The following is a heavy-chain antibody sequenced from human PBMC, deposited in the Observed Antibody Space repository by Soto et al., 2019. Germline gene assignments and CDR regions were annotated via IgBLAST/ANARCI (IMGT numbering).Heavy chain of an antibody. J-gene: IGHJ5*02. CDR2: IYYSGST. V-gene: IGHV4-59*01. CDR3: ARLHYYDSSGYPHWFDH. Sequence: PXETLSLTCTVAGCSISSYYWSWIRQPPGRGLEWIGYIYYSGSTNYNPSLKSRVTISVDTSKNQFSLKLSSVTAADTAVYYCARLHYYDSSGYPHWFDHWGQGTLVTVSS. D-gene: IGHD3-22*01. CDR1: GCSISSYY.